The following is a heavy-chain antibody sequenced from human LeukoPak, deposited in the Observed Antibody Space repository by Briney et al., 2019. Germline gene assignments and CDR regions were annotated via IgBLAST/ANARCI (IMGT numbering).Heavy chain of an antibody. CDR2: INPGGGST. D-gene: IGHD3-10*01. CDR1: GYTFTSFY. V-gene: IGHV1-46*01. Sequence: ASVKVSCKASGYTFTSFYMHWVRQAPGHGLEWMGIINPGGGSTSYAQKFQGRVSMTRDTSTTTVYMELSSLRSEDTAVYYCARVRSYGFDYWGQGTLVTVSS. CDR3: ARVRSYGFDY. J-gene: IGHJ4*02.